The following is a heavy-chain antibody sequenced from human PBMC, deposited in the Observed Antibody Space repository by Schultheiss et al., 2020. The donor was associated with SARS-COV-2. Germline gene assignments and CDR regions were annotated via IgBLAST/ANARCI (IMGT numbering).Heavy chain of an antibody. CDR1: GGSISSSSYY. V-gene: IGHV4-39*07. Sequence: SETLSLTCTVSGGSISSSSYYWGWIRQPPGKGLEWIGEINRGGSTNYNPSLKSRVTISVDTSKNQFSLKLSSVTAADTAVYYCARGRYSSSQFDYWGQGTLVTVSS. CDR3: ARGRYSSSQFDY. D-gene: IGHD6-13*01. CDR2: INRGGST. J-gene: IGHJ4*02.